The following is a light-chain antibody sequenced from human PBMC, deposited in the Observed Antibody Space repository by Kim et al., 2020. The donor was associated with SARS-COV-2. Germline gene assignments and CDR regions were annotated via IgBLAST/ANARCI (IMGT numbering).Light chain of an antibody. Sequence: ISNYLNGYQQKPGRAPNLLIYDAANLHTGVSSRFSGSGSGTEFTFTINSLQPDDIATYFCQQYEDLPYTFGQGTKLEI. J-gene: IGKJ2*01. CDR3: QQYEDLPYT. CDR1: ISNY. V-gene: IGKV1-33*01. CDR2: DAA.